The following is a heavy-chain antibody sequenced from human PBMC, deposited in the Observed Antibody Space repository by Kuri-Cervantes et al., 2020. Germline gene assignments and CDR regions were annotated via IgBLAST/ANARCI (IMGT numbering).Heavy chain of an antibody. J-gene: IGHJ1*01. Sequence: ASVKVSCKASGYTFTSYAMHWVRQAPGQRLEWMGWINAGNGSTKYSQKFQGRVTMTEDTSTDTAYMELSSLRSEDTAVYYCATDRHYGDYDWVQHWGQGTLVTVSS. CDR3: ATDRHYGDYDWVQH. CDR1: GYTFTSYA. CDR2: INAGNGST. V-gene: IGHV1-3*01. D-gene: IGHD4-17*01.